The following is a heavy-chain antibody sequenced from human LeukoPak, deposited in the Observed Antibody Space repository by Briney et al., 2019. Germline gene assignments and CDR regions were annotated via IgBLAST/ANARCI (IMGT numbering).Heavy chain of an antibody. V-gene: IGHV4-4*07. CDR2: FYTGGST. D-gene: IGHD2-15*01. J-gene: IGHJ4*02. Sequence: SETLSLTCTVSGASLSSYFWSWIRQPAGKGLEWIGRFYTGGSTHFNTSLKSRLTMSANTSTKQFSLRLRSVTAADTAVYYCARETSRGLDHWGPGILVTVSS. CDR3: ARETSRGLDH. CDR1: GASLSSYF.